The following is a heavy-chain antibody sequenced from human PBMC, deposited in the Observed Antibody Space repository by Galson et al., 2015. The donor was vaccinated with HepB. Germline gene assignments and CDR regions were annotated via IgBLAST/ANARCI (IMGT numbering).Heavy chain of an antibody. CDR3: ARDPQHLWLPFDI. D-gene: IGHD2-2*01. J-gene: IGHJ3*02. V-gene: IGHV1-69*13. CDR1: GGTFSSYA. Sequence: SVKVSCKASGGTFSSYAISWVRQAPGQGLGWMGGILPIFGTSNYAQKFQGRITISADESTSTAYMELSSLRSEDTATYYCARDPQHLWLPFDIWGQGTMVTVSS. CDR2: ILPIFGTS.